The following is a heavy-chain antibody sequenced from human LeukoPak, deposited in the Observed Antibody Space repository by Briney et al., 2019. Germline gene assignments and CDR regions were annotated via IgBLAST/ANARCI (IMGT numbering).Heavy chain of an antibody. CDR1: GYSISSGYY. CDR2: IYHSGST. CDR3: ARIICSSTRCYRRGTFDI. V-gene: IGHV4-38-2*01. J-gene: IGHJ3*02. Sequence: SETLSLTCAVSGYSISSGYYWGWIRQPPGKGLEWIGTIYHSGSTYYSSSLKSRVTISVDTSKNQFSLKLSSVTAADTAVYYCARIICSSTRCYRRGTFDIWGQGTMVTVSS. D-gene: IGHD2-2*02.